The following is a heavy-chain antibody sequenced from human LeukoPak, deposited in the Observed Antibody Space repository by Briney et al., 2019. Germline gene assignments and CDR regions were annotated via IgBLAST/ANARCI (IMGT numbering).Heavy chain of an antibody. J-gene: IGHJ4*02. CDR3: AHLTTSAYYYDY. CDR2: IYWNDDD. Sequence: SGPTLVNPTETLTLTCTCSGFSVSSSGVAVGWIRQPPGKALEWLGHIYWNDDDRYSTSLRSRLTITTDTSENQVVLTMTNMDPVDTATYYCAHLTTSAYYYDYWGQGTLVTVSS. D-gene: IGHD1-1*01. V-gene: IGHV2-5*01. CDR1: GFSVSSSGVA.